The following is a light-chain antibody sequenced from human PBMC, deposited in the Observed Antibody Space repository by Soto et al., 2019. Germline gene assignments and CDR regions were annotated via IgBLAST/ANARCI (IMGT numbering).Light chain of an antibody. CDR1: SDDVGGFNY. J-gene: IGLJ2*01. CDR3: SSLTDRPTVV. CDR2: EVD. Sequence: QSALTQPASVSASPGQSISISCTGTSDDVGGFNYVSWYQQYPGKAPKLIIYEVDNRPSGISTRFSGSKSGNTASLTISGLQADDEADYYCSSLTDRPTVVFGGGTKLTVL. V-gene: IGLV2-14*01.